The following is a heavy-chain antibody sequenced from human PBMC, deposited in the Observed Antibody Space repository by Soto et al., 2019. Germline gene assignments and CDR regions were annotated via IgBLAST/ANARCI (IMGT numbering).Heavy chain of an antibody. V-gene: IGHV3-23*01. D-gene: IGHD2-2*01. CDR1: GFTFSSYA. CDR3: AKGLAGGVIPLMDV. J-gene: IGHJ6*02. Sequence: GGSLRLSCAASGFTFSSYAMRWVRQPPGKGLEWVSAISGSGGSTYYADSVKGRFTISRDNSKNTLYLQMNSLRAEDTAVYYCAKGLAGGVIPLMDVWGQGTTVTVSS. CDR2: ISGSGGST.